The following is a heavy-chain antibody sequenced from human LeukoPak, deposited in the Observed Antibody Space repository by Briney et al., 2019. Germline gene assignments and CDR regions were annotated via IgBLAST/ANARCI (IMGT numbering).Heavy chain of an antibody. CDR2: INHSGST. Sequence: SETLSLTCAVYGGSFSGYYWSWIRQPPGKGLEWIGEINHSGSTNYNPSLKSRVTISVDTSKNQFSLKLSSVTAADTAVYYCARETYYYDSSARFDPWGQGTLVTVSS. CDR3: ARETYYYDSSARFDP. J-gene: IGHJ5*02. V-gene: IGHV4-34*01. CDR1: GGSFSGYY. D-gene: IGHD3-22*01.